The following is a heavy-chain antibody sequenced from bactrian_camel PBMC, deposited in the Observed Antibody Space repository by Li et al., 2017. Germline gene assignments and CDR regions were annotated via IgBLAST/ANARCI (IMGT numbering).Heavy chain of an antibody. V-gene: IGHV3S40*01. J-gene: IGHJ4*01. CDR2: IWPGGGST. Sequence: VQLVESGGGSVQAGGSLRLSCRVSEFTSSSYCMGWFRQAPGSEREGVAAIWPGGGSTWYDPSVKGRFTIIPDSDKNTGYLQMNSLKPEDTAKYYCAADDPACWRGGKWTHWGQGTQVTVS. CDR1: EFTSSSYC. CDR3: AADDPACWRGGKWTH. D-gene: IGHD1*01.